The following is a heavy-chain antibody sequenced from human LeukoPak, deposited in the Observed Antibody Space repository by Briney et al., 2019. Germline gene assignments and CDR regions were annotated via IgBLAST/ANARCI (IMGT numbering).Heavy chain of an antibody. CDR1: GFTVSSNY. J-gene: IGHJ5*01. CDR2: IYSGDNT. CDR3: VYWFDS. V-gene: IGHV3-66*01. Sequence: GGSLRLSCAASGFTVSSNYMSWVRQAPGKGLEWVSLIYSGDNTYYADSVKGRFTISRDSSENTLYLQMNNLRVEDTAVYYCVYWFDSWGQGTLVTVSS.